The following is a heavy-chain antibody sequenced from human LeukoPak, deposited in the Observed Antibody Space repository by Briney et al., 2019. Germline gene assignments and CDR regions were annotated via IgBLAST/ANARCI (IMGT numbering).Heavy chain of an antibody. Sequence: GGSLRLSCAASGFTFSDYYMSWIRQAPGKGLEWISYISGSGTTIYYADSVKGRFTISRDNAKNSLYLQMNSLRVEDTAVYYCAELGITMIGGVWGKGTTVTISS. V-gene: IGHV3-11*04. CDR2: ISGSGTTI. CDR1: GFTFSDYY. J-gene: IGHJ6*04. D-gene: IGHD3-10*02. CDR3: AELGITMIGGV.